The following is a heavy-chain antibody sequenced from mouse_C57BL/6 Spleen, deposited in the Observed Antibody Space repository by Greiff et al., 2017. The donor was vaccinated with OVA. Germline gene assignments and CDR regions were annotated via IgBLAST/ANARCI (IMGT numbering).Heavy chain of an antibody. CDR1: GFNIKDDY. CDR3: TTPMETVKDYFDY. D-gene: IGHD1-1*01. Sequence: EVQLQQSGAELVRPGASVKLSCTASGFNIKDDYMHWVKQRPEQGLEWIGWIDPENGDTEYASKFQGKATITADTSSNTAYLQLSSLTSEDTAVYYCTTPMETVKDYFDYWGQGTTLTVSS. V-gene: IGHV14-4*01. CDR2: IDPENGDT. J-gene: IGHJ2*01.